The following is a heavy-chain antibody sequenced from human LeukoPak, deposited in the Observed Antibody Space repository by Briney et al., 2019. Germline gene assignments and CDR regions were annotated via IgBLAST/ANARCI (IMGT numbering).Heavy chain of an antibody. CDR1: GYSISSGYY. Sequence: SETLSLTCTVSGYSISSGYYWGWIRPPPGKGLEWIGSIYQSGSTNYNPSLKSRVTISGDTSKNQFSLKLSSVTAADTPLYYCARVGRNIMATRVPRHYYYYMDVWGKGTTVTVSS. J-gene: IGHJ6*03. CDR3: ARVGRNIMATRVPRHYYYYMDV. V-gene: IGHV4-38-2*02. D-gene: IGHD5-24*01. CDR2: IYQSGST.